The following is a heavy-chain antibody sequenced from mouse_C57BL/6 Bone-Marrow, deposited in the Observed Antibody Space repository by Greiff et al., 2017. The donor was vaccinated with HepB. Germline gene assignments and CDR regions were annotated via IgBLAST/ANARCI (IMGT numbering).Heavy chain of an antibody. Sequence: VQLKESVAELVRPGASVKLSCTASGFNIKNTYMHWVKQRPEQGLEWIGRIDPENGNTKYAPKFQGKATITADTSSNTAYLQLSSLTSEDTAIYYCASEEYCGSSCGENAMDYWGQGTSVTVSS. J-gene: IGHJ4*01. CDR1: GFNIKNTY. V-gene: IGHV14-3*01. D-gene: IGHD1-1*01. CDR2: IDPENGNT. CDR3: ASEEYCGSSCGENAMDY.